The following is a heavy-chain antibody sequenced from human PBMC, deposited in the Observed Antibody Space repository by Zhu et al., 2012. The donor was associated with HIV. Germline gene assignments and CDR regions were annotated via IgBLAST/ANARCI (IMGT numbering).Heavy chain of an antibody. CDR2: ISSSSSIT. V-gene: IGHV3-48*01. Sequence: VQLVESGGGLMQPGGSLRLTCVASGFSFSSYGMKWVRQAPGKGLEWIAYISSSSSITYYADSVKGRFAITRDNGGSSLYLQLSLLRAEDTGVYYCARVIRDYYGSGSSYNIDSLYHYYMDVWGKGTTVTVSS. D-gene: IGHD3-10*01. CDR3: ARVIRDYYGSGSSYNIDSLYHYYMDV. CDR1: GFSFSSYG. J-gene: IGHJ6*03.